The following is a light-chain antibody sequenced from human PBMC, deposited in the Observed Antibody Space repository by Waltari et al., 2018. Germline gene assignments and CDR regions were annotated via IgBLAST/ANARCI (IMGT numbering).Light chain of an antibody. Sequence: SYVVTQSPSVSVAPGETARIPCGGDNLGSKSVHWYQQRPGQAPVLVISYDSDRPSGMPERFSGSNSGNTATLTISWVEADDEADYYCLVWHSTTDHHGVFGGGTKLTVL. CDR1: NLGSKS. V-gene: IGLV3-21*04. J-gene: IGLJ2*01. CDR3: LVWHSTTDHHGV. CDR2: YDS.